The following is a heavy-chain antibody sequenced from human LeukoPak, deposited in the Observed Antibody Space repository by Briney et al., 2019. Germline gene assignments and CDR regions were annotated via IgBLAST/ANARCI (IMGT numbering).Heavy chain of an antibody. V-gene: IGHV4-59*13. J-gene: IGHJ4*02. CDR1: GGSISTYY. CDR3: ARESYGFGPFGY. Sequence: PSETLSLTCSVSGGSISTYYWCWIPQPPGKGLEWIGCIYYSGSTNRTPSLESRVTISVATSQNQFSLRLSSVTAADTAVYYCARESYGFGPFGYWGQGTLVTVSS. CDR2: IYYSGST. D-gene: IGHD4-17*01.